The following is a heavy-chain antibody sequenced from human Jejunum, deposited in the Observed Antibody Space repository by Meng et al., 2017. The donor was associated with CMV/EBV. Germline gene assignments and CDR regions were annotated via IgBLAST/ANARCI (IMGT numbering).Heavy chain of an antibody. CDR1: GYNSRDYY. Sequence: ACRPSGYNSRDYYVHWVRQAPGQGLEWVGRINVNTGVTNYAQKLLGRGTMTADASNDTVFMEVERLTSDDTAVYFCARDRGAWFFDLWGRGTLVTVSS. J-gene: IGHJ2*01. CDR2: INVNTGVT. D-gene: IGHD3-16*01. CDR3: ARDRGAWFFDL. V-gene: IGHV1-2*06.